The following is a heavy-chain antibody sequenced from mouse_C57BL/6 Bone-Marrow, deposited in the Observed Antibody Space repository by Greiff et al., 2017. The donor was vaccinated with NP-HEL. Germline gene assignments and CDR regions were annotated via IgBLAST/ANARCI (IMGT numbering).Heavy chain of an antibody. J-gene: IGHJ2*01. Sequence: QVQLQQPGAELVKPGASVKLSCKASGYTFTSYGMHWVKQRPGQGLEWIGMIHPNSGSTNYNEKFKSKATLTVDKSSSTAYMQLSSLTSEDSAVYYCARLGYYYGSSFFDYWGQGTTLTVSS. D-gene: IGHD1-1*01. V-gene: IGHV1-64*01. CDR3: ARLGYYYGSSFFDY. CDR2: IHPNSGST. CDR1: GYTFTSYG.